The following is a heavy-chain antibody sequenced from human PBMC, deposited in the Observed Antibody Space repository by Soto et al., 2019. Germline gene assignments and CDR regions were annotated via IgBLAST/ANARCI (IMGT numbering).Heavy chain of an antibody. Sequence: VESLKISCKGSGYIFTSYWISCFLQMPGKGLEWMGRIDPSDSYTNYSPSFQGHVTISADKSISTAYLQWSSLKASDTAMYYCARHDYSNGGMDAWGQGTTVTVSS. V-gene: IGHV5-10-1*01. CDR3: ARHDYSNGGMDA. J-gene: IGHJ6*02. CDR2: IDPSDSYT. D-gene: IGHD4-4*01. CDR1: GYIFTSYW.